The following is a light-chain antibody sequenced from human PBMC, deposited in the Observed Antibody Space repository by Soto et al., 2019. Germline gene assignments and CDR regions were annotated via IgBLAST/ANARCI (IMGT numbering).Light chain of an antibody. CDR1: QTINTY. CDR3: QQSYSTPWT. J-gene: IGKJ1*01. V-gene: IGKV1-39*01. CDR2: TAS. Sequence: DIQMTQSPSSLSASVGDRVTITCRASQTINTYLNWYQQKPGKAPKLLIYTASSLQSGVPSRFSGSGSGTDFTFTISSLQPEDFATYYCQQSYSTPWTFGQGTKVDI.